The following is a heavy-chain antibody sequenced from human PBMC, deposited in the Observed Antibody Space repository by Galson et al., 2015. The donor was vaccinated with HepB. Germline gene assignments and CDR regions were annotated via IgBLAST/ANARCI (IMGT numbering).Heavy chain of an antibody. Sequence: AISGDSVSSNCVAWNWIRQSPSRGLEWLGRTYYRSKWYNDYALSVKSRITINSDTSKNQFSLQLNSVTPDDTAVYYCTRQRGGFDYWGQGNLVTVSS. CDR3: TRQRGGFDY. CDR1: GDSVSSNCVA. CDR2: TYYRSKWYN. V-gene: IGHV6-1*01. J-gene: IGHJ4*02. D-gene: IGHD3-16*01.